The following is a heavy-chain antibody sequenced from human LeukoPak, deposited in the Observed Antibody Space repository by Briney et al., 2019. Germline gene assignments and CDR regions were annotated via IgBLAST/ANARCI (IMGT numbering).Heavy chain of an antibody. CDR1: GGSISSGDYY. J-gene: IGHJ4*02. Sequence: SETLSLSCTVSGGSISSGDYYWSWIRQPPGKGLEWIGYIYYSGTTYYNPSLKSRVTISVDTSKNQFSLKLTSVTAADTAVYYCARGPYGSGSYYWGQGTLVTVSS. CDR3: ARGPYGSGSYY. D-gene: IGHD3-10*01. CDR2: IYYSGTT. V-gene: IGHV4-30-4*01.